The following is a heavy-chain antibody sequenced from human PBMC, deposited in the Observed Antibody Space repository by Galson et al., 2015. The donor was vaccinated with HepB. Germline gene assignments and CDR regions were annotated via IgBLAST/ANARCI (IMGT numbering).Heavy chain of an antibody. CDR1: GFTFSNYG. J-gene: IGHJ4*02. Sequence: SLRLSCAVSGFTFSNYGMHWVRQAPGKGLEWVAVIWNDGINKYYADSVKGRFTISRDNSKNTLFLQMKSLRAEDTALYYCARDEGGMVVAQTPVGFDYWGQGTLVTVSS. D-gene: IGHD2-15*01. CDR3: ARDEGGMVVAQTPVGFDY. V-gene: IGHV3-33*01. CDR2: IWNDGINK.